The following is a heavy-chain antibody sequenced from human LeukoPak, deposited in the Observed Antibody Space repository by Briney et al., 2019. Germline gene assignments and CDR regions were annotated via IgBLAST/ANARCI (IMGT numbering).Heavy chain of an antibody. D-gene: IGHD6-13*01. CDR2: ISGSGGST. CDR3: AKPALGYSSSWYEWGWFDP. CDR1: GFTFSSYA. Sequence: GGSLRLSCAAYGFTFSSYAMSWVRQAPGKGLEWVSAISGSGGSTYYADSVKGRFTISRDNSKNTLYLQMNSLRAEDTAVYYCAKPALGYSSSWYEWGWFDPWGQGTLVTVSS. J-gene: IGHJ5*02. V-gene: IGHV3-23*01.